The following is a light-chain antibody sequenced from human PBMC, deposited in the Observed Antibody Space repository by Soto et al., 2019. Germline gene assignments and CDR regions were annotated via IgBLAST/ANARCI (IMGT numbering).Light chain of an antibody. CDR2: EDN. Sequence: QPVLTQPASVSGSPGQSITISCTGSSSDVGTYNLVSWYQQHPGKAPKLIIYEDNKRPSGLSNRFSGSKSGNTASLTIAGLQAGDEADYYCCSYAGGNSWVFGGGTKLTVL. CDR3: CSYAGGNSWV. V-gene: IGLV2-23*01. CDR1: SSDVGTYNL. J-gene: IGLJ3*02.